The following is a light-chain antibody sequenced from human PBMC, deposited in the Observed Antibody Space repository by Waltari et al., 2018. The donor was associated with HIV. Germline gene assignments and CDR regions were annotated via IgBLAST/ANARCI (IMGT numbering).Light chain of an antibody. J-gene: IGLJ1*01. CDR2: DVN. V-gene: IGLV2-11*01. CDR3: CSYGGSFFYV. Sequence: QSALTQPRSVSGSPGQSVTISCTGTSSDVGGYNSVSWSQQHPGKAPKLMIYDVNRRPAGVPDRFAGSKSGNTASLTISGLQAEDEADYYCCSYGGSFFYVFGTGTKVTVL. CDR1: SSDVGGYNS.